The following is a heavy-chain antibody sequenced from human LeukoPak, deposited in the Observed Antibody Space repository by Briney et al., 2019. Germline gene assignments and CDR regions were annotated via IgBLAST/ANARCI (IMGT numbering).Heavy chain of an antibody. CDR1: GGSISSYY. V-gene: IGHV4-59*01. CDR3: ARLLYGSGSPFDY. CDR2: IYYSGST. Sequence: SETLSLTCTVSGGSISSYYWSWIRQPPGKGLEWIGYIYYSGSTNYNPSLKSRVTISVDTSKNQFPLKLSSVTAADTAVYYCARLLYGSGSPFDYWGQGTLVTVSS. D-gene: IGHD3-10*01. J-gene: IGHJ4*02.